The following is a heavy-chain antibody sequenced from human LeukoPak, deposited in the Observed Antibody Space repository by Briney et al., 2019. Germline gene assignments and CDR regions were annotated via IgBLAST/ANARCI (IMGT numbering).Heavy chain of an antibody. CDR1: GFTFSSYA. J-gene: IGHJ5*02. V-gene: IGHV3-30*04. CDR3: ARESTAITMVRGVTTFDP. Sequence: GGSLRLSCAASGFTFSSYAMHWVRQVPGKGLEWVAVISYDGSNKYYADSVKGRFTISRDNSKNTPYLQMSSLRAEDTAVYYCARESTAITMVRGVTTFDPWGQGTLVTVSS. CDR2: ISYDGSNK. D-gene: IGHD3-10*01.